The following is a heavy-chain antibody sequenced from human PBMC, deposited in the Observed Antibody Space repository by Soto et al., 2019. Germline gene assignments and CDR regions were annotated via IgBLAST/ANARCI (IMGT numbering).Heavy chain of an antibody. J-gene: IGHJ3*02. CDR2: IYPDDSRT. Sequence: VQLVQSGAEVKKPGESLKISCKGSEFSFNTYWIAWVRQRPGEGLKWMGIIYPDDSRTTYSPSFQGQVTISADKSISTAYLQWSSLKASDTAMYYCTRDLDYGGNSEDFDSWGQGTRVTVSS. CDR1: EFSFNTYW. CDR3: TRDLDYGGNSEDFDS. V-gene: IGHV5-51*03. D-gene: IGHD4-17*01.